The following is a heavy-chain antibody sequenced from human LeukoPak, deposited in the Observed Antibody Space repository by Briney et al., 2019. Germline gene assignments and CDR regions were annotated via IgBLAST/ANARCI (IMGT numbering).Heavy chain of an antibody. Sequence: GGSLRLSCAVSGFTFSSYAMSWVREAPGKGLEWVSAISGSGCNTNYADSVKGRFTIARDNSKNTLYLQMNSLRAEDTAVYYCAKVMYSLGYCTGGVCYRAIDFWGQGTLVTVSS. V-gene: IGHV3-23*01. CDR3: AKVMYSLGYCTGGVCYRAIDF. J-gene: IGHJ4*02. CDR1: GFTFSSYA. CDR2: ISGSGCNT. D-gene: IGHD2-8*02.